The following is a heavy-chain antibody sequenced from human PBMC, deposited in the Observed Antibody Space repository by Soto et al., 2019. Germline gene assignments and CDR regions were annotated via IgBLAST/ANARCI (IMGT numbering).Heavy chain of an antibody. D-gene: IGHD6-13*01. CDR1: GGSISSSSYY. CDR3: ARHQLQLVQEYYYYGMDV. Sequence: SETLSLTCTVSGGSISSSSYYWGWIRQPPGKGLEWIGSIYYSGSTYYNPSLKSRVTISVDTSKNQFSLKLSSVTAADTAVYYCARHQLQLVQEYYYYGMDVWGQGTTVTV. J-gene: IGHJ6*02. V-gene: IGHV4-39*01. CDR2: IYYSGST.